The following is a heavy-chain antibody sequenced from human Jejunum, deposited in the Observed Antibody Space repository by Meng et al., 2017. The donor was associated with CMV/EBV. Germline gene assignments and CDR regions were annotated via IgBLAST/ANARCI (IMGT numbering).Heavy chain of an antibody. CDR2: IYYTGST. CDR1: CGSISSTSSY. D-gene: IGHD4-17*01. J-gene: IGHJ4*02. Sequence: VSCGSISSTSSYWGWIRQPPGKGLEWIGNIYYTGSTYYNPSLKSRVTISVDTSKNQFSLHVSSVTAADTAVYYCARDSRAAVTHFDYWGQGTLVTVSS. V-gene: IGHV4-39*07. CDR3: ARDSRAAVTHFDY.